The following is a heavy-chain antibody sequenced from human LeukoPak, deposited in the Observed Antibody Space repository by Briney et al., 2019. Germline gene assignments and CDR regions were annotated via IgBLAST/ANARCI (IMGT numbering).Heavy chain of an antibody. J-gene: IGHJ4*02. CDR2: ISYDGSNK. CDR3: AKERTSTDYDILTGYCLDY. V-gene: IGHV3-30*18. D-gene: IGHD3-9*01. Sequence: GGSLRLPCAASGFTFSSYGMHWVRQAPGKGLEWVAVISYDGSNKYYADSVKGRFTISRDNSKNTLYLQMNSLRAEDTAVYYRAKERTSTDYDILTGYCLDYWGQGTLVTVSS. CDR1: GFTFSSYG.